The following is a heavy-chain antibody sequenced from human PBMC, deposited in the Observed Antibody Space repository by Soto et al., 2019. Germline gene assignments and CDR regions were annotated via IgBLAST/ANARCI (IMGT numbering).Heavy chain of an antibody. CDR3: ARGWMDVVVPAARALAYYGMDV. D-gene: IGHD2-2*01. Sequence: QVQLVQSGAEVKKPGASVKVSCKASGYTFTSYDINWVRQATGQGLEWMGWMNPNSGNTGYAQKFQGSVPMTRNTSISSAYMELSRLRSEDTAVYYCARGWMDVVVPAARALAYYGMDVWGQGTTVTVSS. J-gene: IGHJ6*02. V-gene: IGHV1-8*01. CDR2: MNPNSGNT. CDR1: GYTFTSYD.